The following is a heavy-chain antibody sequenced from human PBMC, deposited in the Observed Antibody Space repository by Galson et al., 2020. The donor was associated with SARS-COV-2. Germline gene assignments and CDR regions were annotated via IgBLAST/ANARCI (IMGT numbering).Heavy chain of an antibody. CDR1: GLSFDDYS. Sequence: GGSLRLSCAASGLSFDDYSMHWVRQAPGKGLEWVSYISASSRTLYYADSVKGRFFVSRDNAKKSLYLQMNSLRDDDTGVYYCARDLLPRTISGLGNWGQGALVTVSS. V-gene: IGHV3-48*02. D-gene: IGHD3-3*01. CDR3: ARDLLPRTISGLGN. J-gene: IGHJ4*02. CDR2: ISASSRTL.